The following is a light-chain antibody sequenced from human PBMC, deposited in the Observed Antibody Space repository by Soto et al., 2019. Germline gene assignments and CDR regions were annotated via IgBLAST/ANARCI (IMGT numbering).Light chain of an antibody. Sequence: QSALTQPPSASGSPGQSITISCTGTSSDVGAYTFVSWHQQHPGKAPKVMIYEVTKRPSGVPDRFSGSKSGNTASLTVSGLQAEDEADYYCSSYAGSNNFVFGTGTKVTVL. CDR2: EVT. CDR1: SSDVGAYTF. CDR3: SSYAGSNNFV. J-gene: IGLJ1*01. V-gene: IGLV2-8*01.